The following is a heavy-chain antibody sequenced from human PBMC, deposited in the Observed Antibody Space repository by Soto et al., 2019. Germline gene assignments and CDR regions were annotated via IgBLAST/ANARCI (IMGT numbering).Heavy chain of an antibody. CDR2: IYYDGVT. CDR1: GGSISSHDYH. J-gene: IGHJ6*02. CDR3: ARDSFNYYYGMDV. Sequence: KTSETLSLTCTVSGGSISSHDYHWSWIRQPPGKGLEWIGYIYYDGVTYYNPSLKSRLTMSLDMSKNQFSLKLTSVTAADTAVYYCARDSFNYYYGMDVWGQGTPVTVSS. V-gene: IGHV4-30-4*01.